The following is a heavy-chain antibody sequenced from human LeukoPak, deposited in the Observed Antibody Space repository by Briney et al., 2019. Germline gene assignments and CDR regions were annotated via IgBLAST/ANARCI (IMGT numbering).Heavy chain of an antibody. CDR1: GYTFTSYY. CDR3: ARDALPTSGIAVAGEFDP. D-gene: IGHD6-19*01. J-gene: IGHJ5*02. CDR2: INPSGGST. Sequence: GASVKVSCKASGYTFTSYYMHWVRQAPGQGLEWMGIINPSGGSTSYAQKFQGRVTMTRDTSTSTVYMELSSLGSEDTAVYYCARDALPTSGIAVAGEFDPWGQGTLVTVSS. V-gene: IGHV1-46*01.